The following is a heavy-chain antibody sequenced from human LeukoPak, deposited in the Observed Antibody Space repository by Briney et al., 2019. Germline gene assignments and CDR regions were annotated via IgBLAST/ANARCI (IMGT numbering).Heavy chain of an antibody. CDR2: IYHSGST. J-gene: IGHJ5*02. Sequence: SETLSLTCAVSGGSISSGGYSWSWIRQPPGKGLEWIGYIYHSGSTYYNPSLKSRVTISVDTSKNQFSLKLSSVTAADTAVYYCARVKSYYDFWSGYYTGGRWFDPWGQGTLVTVSS. CDR1: GGSISSGGYS. CDR3: ARVKSYYDFWSGYYTGGRWFDP. D-gene: IGHD3-3*01. V-gene: IGHV4-30-2*01.